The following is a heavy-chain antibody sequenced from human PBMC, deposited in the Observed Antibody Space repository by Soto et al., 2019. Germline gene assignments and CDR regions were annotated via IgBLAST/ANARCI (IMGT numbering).Heavy chain of an antibody. D-gene: IGHD2-2*01. CDR1: GYTFSNYG. CDR3: ARVVQGAEAWFGP. Sequence: ASVKVSCKTSGYTFSNYGVTWVRQAPGQPLEWLGWISLYSDGTNYAQKFQGRVSMTTDTSTTTAYMELRSLRTDDTAVYYCARVVQGAEAWFGPWGQGTLVTVSS. V-gene: IGHV1-18*01. J-gene: IGHJ5*02. CDR2: ISLYSDGT.